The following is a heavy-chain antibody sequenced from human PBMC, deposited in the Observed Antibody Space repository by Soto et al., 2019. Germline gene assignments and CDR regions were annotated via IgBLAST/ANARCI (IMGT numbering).Heavy chain of an antibody. CDR1: GYTFSNYG. D-gene: IGHD3-3*01. Sequence: ASVKVSCQASGYTFSNYGISWVRQAPGQGLEWMGWISPYNGNTKYAQKFQDRVTMTTDTSTSTAYMELRSLRSDDTAVYYCARDRLNDFWTGYLLFDNWGQGSLVTVSS. J-gene: IGHJ4*02. CDR2: ISPYNGNT. V-gene: IGHV1-18*01. CDR3: ARDRLNDFWTGYLLFDN.